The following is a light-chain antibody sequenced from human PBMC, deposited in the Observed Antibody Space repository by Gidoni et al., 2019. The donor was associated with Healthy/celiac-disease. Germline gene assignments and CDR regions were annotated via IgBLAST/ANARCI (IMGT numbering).Light chain of an antibody. V-gene: IGLV1-47*01. Sequence: QSVLTQPPSASGTPGPRITISRSGSSSNIGSNYVYWYQQLPGTAPKLLIYRNNQRPSGVPDRFSGSKSGTSASRAISGLRSEDEADYYCAAWDDSLSGQVFGTGTKVTVL. CDR1: SSNIGSNY. J-gene: IGLJ1*01. CDR2: RNN. CDR3: AAWDDSLSGQV.